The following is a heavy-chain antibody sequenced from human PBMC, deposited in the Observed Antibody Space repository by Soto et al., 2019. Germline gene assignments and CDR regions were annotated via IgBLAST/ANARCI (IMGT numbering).Heavy chain of an antibody. D-gene: IGHD3-9*01. V-gene: IGHV5-10-1*01. CDR3: ALLHSGPTLLRYFDWAYYFDY. CDR1: GYSFTSYW. Sequence: PGESLKISCKGSGYSFTSYWISWVRQMPGKGLEWMGRIDPSDSYTNYSPSFQGHVTISADKSISTAYLQWSSLKASDTAMYYCALLHSGPTLLRYFDWAYYFDYWGQGTLVTVSS. CDR2: IDPSDSYT. J-gene: IGHJ4*02.